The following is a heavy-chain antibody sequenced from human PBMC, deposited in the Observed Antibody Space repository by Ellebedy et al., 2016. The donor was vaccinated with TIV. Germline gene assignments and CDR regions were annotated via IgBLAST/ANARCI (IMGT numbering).Heavy chain of an antibody. Sequence: GESLKISCAASGFTFSDYYMSWIRQAPGKGLEWVSYISSSGSTIYYADSVKGRFTISRDNAKNSLYLQMNSLRAEDTAVYYCARAAGYRPLDYWGQGTLVTVSS. J-gene: IGHJ4*02. D-gene: IGHD3-16*02. V-gene: IGHV3-11*01. CDR2: ISSSGSTI. CDR1: GFTFSDYY. CDR3: ARAAGYRPLDY.